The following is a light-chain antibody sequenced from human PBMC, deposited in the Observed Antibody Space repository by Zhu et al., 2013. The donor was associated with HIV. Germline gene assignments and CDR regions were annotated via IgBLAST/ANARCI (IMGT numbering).Light chain of an antibody. CDR2: AAS. V-gene: IGKV3-20*01. CDR1: QSVGTN. Sequence: EIVMTQSPASMSVSAGERATFSCRASQSVGTNVAWYQQRPGQAPRLLISAASNRATGFPDRFSGAATGSGTDFTLTISRLEPEDFAVYFCQQYGSSPLTFGGGTTVEIK. CDR3: QQYGSSPLT. J-gene: IGKJ4*01.